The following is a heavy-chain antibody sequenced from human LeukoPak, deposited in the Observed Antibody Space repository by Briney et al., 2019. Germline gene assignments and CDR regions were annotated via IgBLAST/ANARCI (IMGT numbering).Heavy chain of an antibody. V-gene: IGHV4-59*11. CDR3: ASRPAGSTWYGVFDY. J-gene: IGHJ4*02. Sequence: SETLSLTCTVSGGPIDRHYWSWIRQPPGKGLEWIGYVFYPGSTNYNPSLKSRVTMSLDTSRAQFSLRLTSVTAADTAIYYCASRPAGSTWYGVFDYWSQGTLVTVSS. D-gene: IGHD6-13*01. CDR2: VFYPGST. CDR1: GGPIDRHY.